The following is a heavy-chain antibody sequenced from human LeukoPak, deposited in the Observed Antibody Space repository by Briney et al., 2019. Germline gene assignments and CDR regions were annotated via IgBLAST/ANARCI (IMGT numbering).Heavy chain of an antibody. CDR2: IKQDGSEK. V-gene: IGHV3-7*03. CDR3: ARRAGAYSHPYDY. Sequence: GGSLRLSCAASGFTFSSYWMSWVRQAPGKGLEWVANIKQDGSEKYYVDSVKGRFTISRDNAKNSLFLQMNSLRAEDTAVYYCARRAGAYSHPYDYWGQGTLVTVSS. J-gene: IGHJ4*02. CDR1: GFTFSSYW. D-gene: IGHD4/OR15-4a*01.